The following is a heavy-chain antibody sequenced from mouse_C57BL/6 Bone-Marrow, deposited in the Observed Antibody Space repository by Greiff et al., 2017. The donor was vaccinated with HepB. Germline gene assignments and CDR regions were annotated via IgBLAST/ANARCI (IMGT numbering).Heavy chain of an antibody. V-gene: IGHV5-17*01. CDR2: ISSGSSTI. CDR1: GFTFSDYG. D-gene: IGHD1-1*01. Sequence: EVKLVESGGGLVKPGGSLKLSCAASGFTFSDYGMHWVRQAPEKGLEWVAYISSGSSTIYYADTVKGRFTISRDNAKNTLFLQMTSLRSEDTAMYYCARPYYYGSSYPRFAYWGQGTLVTVSA. J-gene: IGHJ3*01. CDR3: ARPYYYGSSYPRFAY.